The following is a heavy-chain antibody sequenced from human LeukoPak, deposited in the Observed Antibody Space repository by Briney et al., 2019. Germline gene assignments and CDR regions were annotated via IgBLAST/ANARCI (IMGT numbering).Heavy chain of an antibody. D-gene: IGHD3-10*01. CDR2: ISYDRSNK. Sequence: GRSLRLACAASGFTFSSYAMHWVRQAPGKGLEWVAVISYDRSNKYYADSVKGRFTISRDNSKNTLYLQMNSLRAEDTAVYYCAREHVWELAYVDYCGQGNLVNVSS. CDR1: GFTFSSYA. J-gene: IGHJ4*02. CDR3: AREHVWELAYVDY. V-gene: IGHV3-30-3*01.